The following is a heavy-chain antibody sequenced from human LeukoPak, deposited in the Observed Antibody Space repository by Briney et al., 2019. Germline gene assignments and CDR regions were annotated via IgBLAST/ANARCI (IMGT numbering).Heavy chain of an antibody. D-gene: IGHD1-26*01. V-gene: IGHV1-2*02. CDR1: GYTFTGYY. CDR2: INPNSGGT. CDR3: AIKLIVGATTEDDN. Sequence: ASVKVSCKASGYTFTGYYMHWVRQAPGQGLEWMGWINPNSGGTNYAQKFQGRVTMTRDTSISTAYMELSRLRSDDTAVYYCAIKLIVGATTEDDNWGQGTLVTVSS. J-gene: IGHJ4*02.